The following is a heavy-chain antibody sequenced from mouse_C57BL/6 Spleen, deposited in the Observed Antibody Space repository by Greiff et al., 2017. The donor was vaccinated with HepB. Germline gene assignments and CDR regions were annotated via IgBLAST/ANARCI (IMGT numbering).Heavy chain of an antibody. J-gene: IGHJ2*01. V-gene: IGHV1-15*01. Sequence: VQLQQSGAELVRPGASVTLSCKASGYTFTDYEMHWVKQTPVHGLEWIGAIDPETGGTAYNQKFKGKAILTADKSSSTAYMELRSLTSEDSAVYSCTSEAFGGDPGFDYWGQGTTLTVSS. D-gene: IGHD1-1*02. CDR1: GYTFTDYE. CDR3: TSEAFGGDPGFDY. CDR2: IDPETGGT.